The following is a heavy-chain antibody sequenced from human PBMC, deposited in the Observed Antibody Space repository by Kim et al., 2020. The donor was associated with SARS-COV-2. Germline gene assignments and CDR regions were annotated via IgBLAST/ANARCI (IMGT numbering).Heavy chain of an antibody. CDR2: IWYDGSNK. J-gene: IGHJ4*02. CDR3: AREREEGDFDY. CDR1: GFTFSSYG. V-gene: IGHV3-33*01. Sequence: GGSLRLSCAASGFTFSSYGMHWVRQAPGKGLEWVAVIWYDGSNKYYADSVKGRFTISRDNSKNTLYLQMNSLRAEDTAVYYCAREREEGDFDYWGQGTLVTVSS.